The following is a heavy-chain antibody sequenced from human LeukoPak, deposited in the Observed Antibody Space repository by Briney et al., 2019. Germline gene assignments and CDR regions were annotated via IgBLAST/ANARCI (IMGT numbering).Heavy chain of an antibody. Sequence: GGSLRLSCAASGFTFSSYAMHWVRQAPGKGLEWVAVISYDGSNKYYADSVKGRFTISRDNSKNTLYLQMNSLRAEDTAVYYCARDQTPYSSGWYMVNWGQGTLVTVSS. J-gene: IGHJ4*02. CDR2: ISYDGSNK. D-gene: IGHD6-19*01. CDR3: ARDQTPYSSGWYMVN. CDR1: GFTFSSYA. V-gene: IGHV3-30*04.